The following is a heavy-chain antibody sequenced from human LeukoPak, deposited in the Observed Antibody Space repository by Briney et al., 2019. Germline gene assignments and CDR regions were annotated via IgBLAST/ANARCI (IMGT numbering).Heavy chain of an antibody. D-gene: IGHD2-2*01. V-gene: IGHV3-48*02. CDR1: GFIFNSYS. Sequence: PGGSLRLSCAASGFIFNSYSMNWVRQAPGKGLEWVSYISTSSSTIYYADSVKGRFTISRDNAKNSLYLQMNSLRDEDTAVYYCAVLWDIVVVPAADYWGQGTLVTVSS. J-gene: IGHJ4*02. CDR2: ISTSSSTI. CDR3: AVLWDIVVVPAADY.